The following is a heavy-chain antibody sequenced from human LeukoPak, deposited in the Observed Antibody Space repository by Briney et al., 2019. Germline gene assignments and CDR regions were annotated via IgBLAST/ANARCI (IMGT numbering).Heavy chain of an antibody. V-gene: IGHV3-7*01. CDR2: IKQDVGEK. CDR3: ARAGVYASSWAY. Sequence: AGSLRLTCAASGFTISSYRMSWVRQAPGKGLVWVDNIKQDVGEKNYVASVKGRFTISRDNAKKSLELQMNSLRDEDTAVYYCARAGVYASSWAYWGQGTLVTVSS. D-gene: IGHD5/OR15-5a*01. CDR1: GFTISSYR. J-gene: IGHJ4*02.